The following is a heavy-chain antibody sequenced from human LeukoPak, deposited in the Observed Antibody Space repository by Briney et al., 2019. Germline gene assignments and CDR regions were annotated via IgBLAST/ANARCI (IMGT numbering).Heavy chain of an antibody. D-gene: IGHD3-22*01. CDR3: ARDSLYYDSSGYSAYYYYYGMDV. J-gene: IGHJ6*02. V-gene: IGHV4-30-4*08. Sequence: PSETLSLTCTVSGGSISSGGYYWSWIRQHPGKGLEWIGYIYYSGSTYYNPSLKGRVTISVDTSKNQFSLKLSSVTAADTAVYYCARDSLYYDSSGYSAYYYYYGMDVWGQGTTVTVSS. CDR2: IYYSGST. CDR1: GGSISSGGYY.